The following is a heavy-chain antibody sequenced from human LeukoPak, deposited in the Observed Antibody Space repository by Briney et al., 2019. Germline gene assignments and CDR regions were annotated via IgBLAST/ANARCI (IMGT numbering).Heavy chain of an antibody. V-gene: IGHV4-39*01. CDR3: ARPVGYTYGQVDY. J-gene: IGHJ4*02. CDR1: GFTVSSNY. CDR2: IYSSGSS. D-gene: IGHD5-18*01. Sequence: GSLRLSCAASGFTVSSNYMSWVRQPPGKGLEWIVSIYSSGSSYYNPSLKSRVTLSVDTSTNQFSLKLSSVTAADTAVYYCARPVGYTYGQVDYWGQGTLVTVSS.